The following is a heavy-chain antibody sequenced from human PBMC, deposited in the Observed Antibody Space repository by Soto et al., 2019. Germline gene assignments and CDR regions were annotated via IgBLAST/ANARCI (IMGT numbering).Heavy chain of an antibody. V-gene: IGHV1-69*01. J-gene: IGHJ6*02. D-gene: IGHD6-6*01. CDR1: GGTFSSYA. CDR3: ARAHGIAARPLPWYYGMDV. Sequence: QVQLVQSGAEVQKPGSSVKVSCKASGGTFSSYAISWVRQAPGQGLEWMGGIIPIFGTANYAQKFQGRVTITADESTSTAYMELSSLRSEDTAVYYCARAHGIAARPLPWYYGMDVWGQGTTVTVSS. CDR2: IIPIFGTA.